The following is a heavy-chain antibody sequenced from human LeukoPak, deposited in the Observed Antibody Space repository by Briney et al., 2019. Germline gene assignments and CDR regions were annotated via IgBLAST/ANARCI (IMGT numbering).Heavy chain of an antibody. CDR3: AREDYDDSGGWYFDL. CDR2: IYHSGST. V-gene: IGHV4-4*02. D-gene: IGHD3-3*01. J-gene: IGHJ2*01. Sequence: GSLRLSCVASGFTFSRHGMNWVRQPPGKGLEWIGEIYHSGSTNYNPSLKSRVTISVDKSKNQFSLKLSSVTAADTAVYYCAREDYDDSGGWYFDLWGRGTLVPVSS. CDR1: GFTFSRHGM.